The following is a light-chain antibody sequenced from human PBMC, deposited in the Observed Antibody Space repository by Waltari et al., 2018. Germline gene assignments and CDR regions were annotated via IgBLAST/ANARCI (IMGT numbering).Light chain of an antibody. Sequence: EIVLTHSPSTLSVSPGERATLSSRSRQSVSSYLAWYQQTPGQAPMLLIYDASNRATGIPARFSGSGCGTDFTITISSLGPEDFAVYYCQQRSNWPTVFGGGTKVEIK. CDR3: QQRSNWPTV. CDR2: DAS. V-gene: IGKV3-11*01. J-gene: IGKJ4*01. CDR1: QSVSSY.